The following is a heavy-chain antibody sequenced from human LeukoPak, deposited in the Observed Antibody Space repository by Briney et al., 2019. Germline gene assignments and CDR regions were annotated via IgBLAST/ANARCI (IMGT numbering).Heavy chain of an antibody. J-gene: IGHJ4*02. D-gene: IGHD6-13*01. CDR3: ASPRAAGGY. CDR1: GLPAVRT. V-gene: IGHV3-53*01. Sequence: GGSLSLSGEAPGLPAVRTNLAWFGRPQGRGLEWVSVIYSGGSTYYADSVKGRFTISRDNSKNTLYLQMNSLRAEDTAVYYCASPRAAGGYWGQGTLVTVSS. CDR2: IYSGGST.